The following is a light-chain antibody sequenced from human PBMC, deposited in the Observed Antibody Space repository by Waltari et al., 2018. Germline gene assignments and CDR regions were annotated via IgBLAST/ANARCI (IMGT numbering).Light chain of an antibody. CDR3: SSFTSSTTGI. CDR1: SSDSAVDAY. J-gene: IGLJ2*01. Sequence: SALTQPDSVSGSPGPSITIPCSGISSDSAVDAYVSWYQQHPGKAPQVIIYDVSNRPSGVSNRFSGSKSGSSASLTISGLQAEDEADYYCSSFTSSTTGIFGGGTKLTVL. CDR2: DVS. V-gene: IGLV2-14*01.